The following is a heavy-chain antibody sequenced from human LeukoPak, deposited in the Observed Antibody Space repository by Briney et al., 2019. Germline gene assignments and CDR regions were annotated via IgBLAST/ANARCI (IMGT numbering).Heavy chain of an antibody. CDR2: MNPNSGNT. V-gene: IGHV1-8*01. CDR3: ARGYYDSISTWFDP. CDR1: GYTFTSYD. D-gene: IGHD3-22*01. Sequence: ASVKVSCKASGYTFTSYDINWVRQATGQGLEWMGWMNPNSGNTGYAQKFQGRVTMTRNTSISIVYMELRSLRSEDTAVYYCARGYYDSISTWFDPWGQGTLVTVSS. J-gene: IGHJ5*02.